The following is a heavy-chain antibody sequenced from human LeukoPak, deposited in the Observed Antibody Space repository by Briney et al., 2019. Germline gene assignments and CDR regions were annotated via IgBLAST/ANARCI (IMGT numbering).Heavy chain of an antibody. J-gene: IGHJ4*02. D-gene: IGHD5-24*01. Sequence: PSETLSLTCAVYGGSFSGYYWSWIRQPPGKGLEWLGEINHSGSTNYNPSLKSRVTISVDTSKNQFSLKLSSVTAADTAVYYCARGGTREMATIRDFDYWGQGTLVTVSS. CDR3: ARGGTREMATIRDFDY. CDR2: INHSGST. CDR1: GGSFSGYY. V-gene: IGHV4-34*01.